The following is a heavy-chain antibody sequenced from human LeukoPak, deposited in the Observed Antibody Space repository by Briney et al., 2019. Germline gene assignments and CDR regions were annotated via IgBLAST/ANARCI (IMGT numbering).Heavy chain of an antibody. CDR3: ARAPGHIVGATTHPPDY. D-gene: IGHD1-26*01. CDR1: GFSVSSNY. V-gene: IGHV3-53*01. CDR2: LYSGGST. J-gene: IGHJ4*02. Sequence: GGSLRLSCAASGFSVSSNYMNWVRRAPGKGLEWVSVLYSGGSTYYADSVKGRFTISRDNSKNTLYLQMNSLRAEDTAVYYCARAPGHIVGATTHPPDYWGQGTLVTVSS.